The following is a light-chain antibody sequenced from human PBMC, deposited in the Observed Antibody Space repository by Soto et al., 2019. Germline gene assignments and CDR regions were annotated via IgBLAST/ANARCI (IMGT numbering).Light chain of an antibody. Sequence: EIVMTQSPATLSVSPGERATLSCRASQSVSNNLAWYQQKPGQAPRLLIYGASTRATGIPARFSGSGSGTEFTLTISSRQSEDFAVYYCQQYNNWPRTFGQGTKLEIK. J-gene: IGKJ2*01. CDR1: QSVSNN. CDR3: QQYNNWPRT. CDR2: GAS. V-gene: IGKV3-15*01.